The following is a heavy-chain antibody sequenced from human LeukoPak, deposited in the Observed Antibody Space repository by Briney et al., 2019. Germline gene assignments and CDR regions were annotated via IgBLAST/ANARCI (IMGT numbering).Heavy chain of an antibody. D-gene: IGHD6-19*01. CDR2: ISSSGSTI. Sequence: GGSLRLSCAASGFTFSDYYMSWIRQAPGKGLEWVSYISSSGSTIYYADSVKGRFTISRDNAKHSLYLQMNSLRAEDTAVYYCARSDGSGWQYYFDYWGQGTLVTVSS. CDR3: ARSDGSGWQYYFDY. CDR1: GFTFSDYY. J-gene: IGHJ4*02. V-gene: IGHV3-11*01.